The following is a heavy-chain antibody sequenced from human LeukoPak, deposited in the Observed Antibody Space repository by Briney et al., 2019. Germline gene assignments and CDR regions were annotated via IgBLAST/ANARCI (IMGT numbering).Heavy chain of an antibody. CDR3: ARRGVARVPGYYYYMDV. V-gene: IGHV4-4*09. CDR2: IYTSGST. CDR1: GGSISSYY. D-gene: IGHD6-6*01. Sequence: PSETLSLTCTVSGGSISSYYWSWIRQPPGKGLEWIGYIYTSGSTNYNPSLKSRVTISVDTSKNQFSLKLSSVTAADTAVYYCARRGVARVPGYYYYMDVWGKGTTVTVSS. J-gene: IGHJ6*03.